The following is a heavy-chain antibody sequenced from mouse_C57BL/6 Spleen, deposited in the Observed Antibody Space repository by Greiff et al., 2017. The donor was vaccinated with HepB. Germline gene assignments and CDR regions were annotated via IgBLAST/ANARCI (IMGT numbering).Heavy chain of an antibody. CDR3: DRSGYSNYVRFAY. V-gene: IGHV1-26*01. CDR1: GYTFTDYY. J-gene: IGHJ3*01. CDR2: INPNNGGT. D-gene: IGHD2-5*01. Sequence: EVQLQQSGPELVKPGASVKISCKASGYTFTDYYMNWVKQSHGKSLEWIGDINPNNGGTSYNQKFRGKATLTVDKSSSTAYMELRSLTSEDSAVYYCDRSGYSNYVRFAYWGQGTLVTVSA.